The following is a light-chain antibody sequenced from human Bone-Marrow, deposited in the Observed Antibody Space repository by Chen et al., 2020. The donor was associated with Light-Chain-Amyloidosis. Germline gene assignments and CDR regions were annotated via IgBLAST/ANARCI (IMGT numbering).Light chain of an antibody. CDR2: DVS. CDR3: SSYTSSSTVV. CDR1: SSDVGGYNY. Sequence: QSALTQPAPVSGSPGQSITIPCTGTSSDVGGYNYVSWYQQHPGKAPKLMIYDVSTRPSGVSNRFSSSKSGNTASLTISGLQAEDETDYYCSSYTSSSTVVFGGGTKLTVL. V-gene: IGLV2-14*03. J-gene: IGLJ2*01.